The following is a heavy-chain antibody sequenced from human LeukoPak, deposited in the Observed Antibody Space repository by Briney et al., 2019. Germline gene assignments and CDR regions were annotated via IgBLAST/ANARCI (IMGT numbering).Heavy chain of an antibody. V-gene: IGHV1-2*06. CDR2: INPNSGGT. Sequence: GASVKVSCKASGYTFTGYYMHWVRQAPGQGLEWMGRINPNSGGTNYAQKFQGGVTMTRDTSISTAYMELSRLRSDDTAVYYCARAYNGYSSSSPKGYWGQGTLVTVSS. D-gene: IGHD6-6*01. J-gene: IGHJ4*02. CDR1: GYTFTGYY. CDR3: ARAYNGYSSSSPKGY.